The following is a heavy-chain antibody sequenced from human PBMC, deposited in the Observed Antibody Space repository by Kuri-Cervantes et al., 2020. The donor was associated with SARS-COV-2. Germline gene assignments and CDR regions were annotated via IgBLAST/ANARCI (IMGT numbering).Heavy chain of an antibody. CDR1: GFTFSSYG. CDR3: RVWVPAATSDY. D-gene: IGHD2-2*01. J-gene: IGHJ4*02. Sequence: GESLKISCAASGFTFSSYGMHWVRQAPGKGLEWVAVISYDGSNKYYADSVKGRFTISRDNSKNTLYLQMNSLRAEDTAVYYCRVWVPAATSDYWGQGTLVTVSS. CDR2: ISYDGSNK. V-gene: IGHV3-30*03.